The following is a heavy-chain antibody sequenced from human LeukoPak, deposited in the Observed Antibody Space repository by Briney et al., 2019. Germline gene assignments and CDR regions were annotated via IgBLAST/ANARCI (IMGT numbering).Heavy chain of an antibody. J-gene: IGHJ4*02. D-gene: IGHD3-10*01. CDR2: ISAYNGNT. Sequence: GASVKVSCKASGYTFTSYGISWVRQAPGQGLEWMGWISAYNGNTNYAQKLQGRVTLTADESTNTVNMKLTSLRSDDTAVYYCTRDAGNYGGAGSYPDFWGQGTRVTVSS. V-gene: IGHV1-18*01. CDR1: GYTFTSYG. CDR3: TRDAGNYGGAGSYPDF.